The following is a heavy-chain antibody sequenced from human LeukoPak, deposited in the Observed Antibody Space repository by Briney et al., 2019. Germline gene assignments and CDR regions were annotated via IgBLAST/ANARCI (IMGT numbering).Heavy chain of an antibody. D-gene: IGHD3-10*02. CDR3: ARGVHWFDP. CDR1: GGSISSRSYS. CDR2: IYTSGST. V-gene: IGHV4-61*02. J-gene: IGHJ5*02. Sequence: SETPSLTCTVSGGSISSRSYSWGWIRQPAGKGLEWIGRIYTSGSTNYNPSLKSRVTISVDTSKNQFSLKLSSVTAADTAVYYCARGVHWFDPWGQGTLVTVSS.